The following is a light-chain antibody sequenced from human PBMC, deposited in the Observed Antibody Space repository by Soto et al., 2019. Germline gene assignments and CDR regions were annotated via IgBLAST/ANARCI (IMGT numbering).Light chain of an antibody. CDR3: QQRSNWPST. J-gene: IGKJ4*01. Sequence: ETVLTQSPATLSLSPGERAALSCRASQSVSSYLAWYQQQPGQAPRLLIYDAFKRATGIPARFSGSGSGTDFTLIISSLEPEDFAVYYCQQRSNWPSTFGGGTKVEVK. V-gene: IGKV3-11*01. CDR1: QSVSSY. CDR2: DAF.